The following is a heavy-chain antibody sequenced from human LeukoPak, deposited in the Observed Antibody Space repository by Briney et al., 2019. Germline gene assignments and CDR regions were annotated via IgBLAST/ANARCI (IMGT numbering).Heavy chain of an antibody. V-gene: IGHV1-69*06. CDR2: IIPIFGTA. D-gene: IGHD5-18*01. Sequence: SVKVFCKASGGTFSSYAVSWVRQDPGQGLEWMRRIIPIFGTANYAQKFQGRVTITADKSTSTAYMELSSLRSEDTAVYYCAREDVDTAMVTLGCFDYWGQGTLVTVSS. J-gene: IGHJ4*02. CDR3: AREDVDTAMVTLGCFDY. CDR1: GGTFSSYA.